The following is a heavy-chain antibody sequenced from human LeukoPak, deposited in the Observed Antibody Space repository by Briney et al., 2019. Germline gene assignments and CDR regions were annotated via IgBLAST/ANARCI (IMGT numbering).Heavy chain of an antibody. J-gene: IGHJ4*02. CDR1: GGSISSGSYY. CDR2: IYTSGRT. Sequence: PSQTLSLTCTVSGGSISSGSYYWSWIRQPAGKGLEWIGRIYTSGRTNYNPSLKSRVTISVDTSKNQFSLKLSSVTAADTAVYYCASGGPALFDYWGQGTLVTVSS. V-gene: IGHV4-61*02. D-gene: IGHD3-16*01. CDR3: ASGGPALFDY.